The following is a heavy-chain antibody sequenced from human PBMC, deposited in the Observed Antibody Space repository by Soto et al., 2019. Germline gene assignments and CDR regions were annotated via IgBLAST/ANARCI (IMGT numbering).Heavy chain of an antibody. V-gene: IGHV1-69*01. CDR2: IIPLFGTA. Sequence: QVQLVQSGAEVKKPGSSVKVSCKASGGTFSRYGINWVRQAPGHGLEWMGGIIPLFGTANYAQKFQGRVTSPADESTSTAHMELRSLRSEDTAVYYCARDYGHDCSGGNCYFYFWGQGTLVTVSS. J-gene: IGHJ4*02. CDR1: GGTFSRYG. CDR3: ARDYGHDCSGGNCYFYF. D-gene: IGHD2-15*01.